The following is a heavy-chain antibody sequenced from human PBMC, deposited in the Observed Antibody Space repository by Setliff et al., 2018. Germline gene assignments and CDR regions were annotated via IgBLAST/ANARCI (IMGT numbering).Heavy chain of an antibody. CDR2: IYYSGST. V-gene: IGHV4-59*11. CDR3: ARDQGRDYYYYYYMDV. Sequence: PSETLSLTCTVSGGSISSHYWSWIRQPPGKGLEWIGYIYYSGSTNYNPSLKSRVTISVDTSKNQFSLKLSSVTAADTAVYYCARDQGRDYYYYYYMDVWGKGTTVTVS. J-gene: IGHJ6*03. CDR1: GGSISSHY. D-gene: IGHD3-10*01.